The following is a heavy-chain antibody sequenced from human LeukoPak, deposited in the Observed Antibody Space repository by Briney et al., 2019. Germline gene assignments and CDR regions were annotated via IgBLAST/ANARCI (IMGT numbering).Heavy chain of an antibody. Sequence: EASVKVSCKASGYTSSGSYIHWVRQAPGQGLEWMGRINPNSGDTNYAQKFQGRVTMTRDTSISTAYMELSRLRSEDTAVYYCARDPHYYGSGSGDGSWGQGTLVTVSS. CDR1: GYTSSGSY. J-gene: IGHJ5*02. D-gene: IGHD3-10*01. V-gene: IGHV1-2*06. CDR2: INPNSGDT. CDR3: ARDPHYYGSGSGDGS.